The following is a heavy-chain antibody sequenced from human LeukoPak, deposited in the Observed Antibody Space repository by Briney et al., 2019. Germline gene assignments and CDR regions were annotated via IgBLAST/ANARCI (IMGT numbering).Heavy chain of an antibody. CDR1: GYSISSSNW. V-gene: IGHV4-28*01. CDR2: IYYSGST. Sequence: TPSETLSPTCAVSGYSISSSNWWGWIRQPPGQGLEWIGYIYYSGSTYYNPSLKSRVTMSVDTSKNQFSLKLSSVTAVDTAVYYCVTMVRGVISWGQGTLVTVSS. CDR3: VTMVRGVIS. D-gene: IGHD3-10*01. J-gene: IGHJ4*02.